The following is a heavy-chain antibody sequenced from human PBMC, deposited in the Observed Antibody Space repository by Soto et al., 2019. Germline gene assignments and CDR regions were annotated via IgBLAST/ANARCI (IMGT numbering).Heavy chain of an antibody. CDR3: ASVSYYYDSSGYRH. CDR1: GYTFTSYY. V-gene: IGHV1-3*01. Sequence: ASVKVSCKASGYTFTSYYMHWVRQAPGQGLEWMGWINAGDGNTKYSQKFQGRVTITRDTSASTAYMELSSLRSEDTAVYYRASVSYYYDSSGYRHWGQGTLVTVSS. J-gene: IGHJ4*02. CDR2: INAGDGNT. D-gene: IGHD3-22*01.